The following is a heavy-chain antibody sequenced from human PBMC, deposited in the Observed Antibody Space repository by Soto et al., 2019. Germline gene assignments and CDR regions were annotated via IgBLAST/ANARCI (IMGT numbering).Heavy chain of an antibody. Sequence: EVQLVESGGGLVQPGGSLRLSCAASGFTFSRHWMHWVRQAPGKGLVWVSRINSDGSSATYADSVKGRFTFSRDNAKNTLYLQMNSLRAEDTAVYYCAREPYSSSSYSDNCGQGTLVTVSS. V-gene: IGHV3-74*01. CDR1: GFTFSRHW. J-gene: IGHJ4*02. CDR3: AREPYSSSSYSDN. CDR2: INSDGSSA. D-gene: IGHD6-6*01.